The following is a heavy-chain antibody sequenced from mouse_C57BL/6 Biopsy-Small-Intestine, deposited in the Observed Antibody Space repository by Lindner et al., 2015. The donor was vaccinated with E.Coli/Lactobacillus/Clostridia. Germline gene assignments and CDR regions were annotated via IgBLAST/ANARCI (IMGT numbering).Heavy chain of an antibody. D-gene: IGHD3-3*01. CDR1: GGTFSTHT. CDR3: ARGSDIAASGASIFDY. V-gene: IGHV1-4*01. Sequence: SVKVSCKASGGTFSTHTFSWVRQAPGQGLQWMGRVIPLLDMAEYAQRFQGIVTITADKDTSTVYMEMSSLRSEDTAVYYCARGSDIAASGASIFDYWGQGTLVTVSS. CDR2: VIPLLDMA. J-gene: IGHJ4*01.